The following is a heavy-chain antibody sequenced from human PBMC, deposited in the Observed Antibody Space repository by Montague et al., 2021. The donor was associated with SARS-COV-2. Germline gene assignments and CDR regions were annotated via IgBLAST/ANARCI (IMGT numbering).Heavy chain of an antibody. CDR2: IYYSGST. CDR1: GGSISSYY. Sequence: SQTLSLTCTVSGGSISSYYWSWIRQPPGKGLEWIGYIYYSGSTNYNPSLKSRVTISVDTSKNQFSLKLSSVTAADTAVYYCARRGLGSYDSSGGLIPQNAFDIWGQGTMVTVSS. D-gene: IGHD3-22*01. V-gene: IGHV4-59*08. CDR3: ARRGLGSYDSSGGLIPQNAFDI. J-gene: IGHJ3*02.